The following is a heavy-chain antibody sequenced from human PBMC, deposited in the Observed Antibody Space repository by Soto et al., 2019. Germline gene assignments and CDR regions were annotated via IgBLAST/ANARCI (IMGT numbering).Heavy chain of an antibody. Sequence: ASVKVSCKASGYTFTSYGISWVRQAPGQGLEWMGWISAYNGNTNYAQKLQGRVTMTEDTSTDTAYMGLSSLRSEDTAVYYCATGLFCSGGSCYRTYFDYWGQGTLVTVSS. CDR2: ISAYNGNT. D-gene: IGHD2-15*01. V-gene: IGHV1-18*01. CDR3: ATGLFCSGGSCYRTYFDY. J-gene: IGHJ4*02. CDR1: GYTFTSYG.